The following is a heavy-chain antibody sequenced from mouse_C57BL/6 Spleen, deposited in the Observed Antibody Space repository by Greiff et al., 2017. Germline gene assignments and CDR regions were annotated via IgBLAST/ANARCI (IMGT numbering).Heavy chain of an antibody. CDR1: GYTFTDYE. J-gene: IGHJ2*01. V-gene: IGHV1-15*01. Sequence: QVQLQQSGAELVRPGASVTLSCKASGYTFTDYEMHWVKQTPVHGLEWIGAIDPDTGGTAYTQKFKGKAILTADKSSSTAYMELRSLTSEDSAVYYCTSRGWDDGYWGQGTTLTVSS. D-gene: IGHD4-1*01. CDR3: TSRGWDDGY. CDR2: IDPDTGGT.